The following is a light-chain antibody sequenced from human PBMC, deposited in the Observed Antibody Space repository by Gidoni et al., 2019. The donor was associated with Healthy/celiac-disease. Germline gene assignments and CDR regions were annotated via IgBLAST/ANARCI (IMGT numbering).Light chain of an antibody. Sequence: SYELTQPLSVSVALGQTARITCGGKNIGSKNVHWYQQKPGQAPVLVIYRDSNRPSGILERFSGSNSGNTATLTISRAQAGDEADYYCQVWDSSTAVVFGGGTKLTVL. CDR3: QVWDSSTAVV. J-gene: IGLJ2*01. CDR1: NIGSKN. V-gene: IGLV3-9*01. CDR2: RDS.